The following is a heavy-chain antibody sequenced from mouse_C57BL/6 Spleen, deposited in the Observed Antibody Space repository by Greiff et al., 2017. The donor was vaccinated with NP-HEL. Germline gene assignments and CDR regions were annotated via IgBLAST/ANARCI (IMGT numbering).Heavy chain of an antibody. J-gene: IGHJ2*01. CDR2: IWSGGST. Sequence: VQRVESGPGLVQPSQSLSITCTVSGFSLTSYGVHWVRQSPGKGLEWLGVIWSGGSTDYNAAFISRLSISKDNSKSQVFFKMNSLQADDTAIYYCARNHDYRDYFDYWGQGTTLTVSS. V-gene: IGHV2-2*01. CDR1: GFSLTSYG. CDR3: ARNHDYRDYFDY. D-gene: IGHD2-4*01.